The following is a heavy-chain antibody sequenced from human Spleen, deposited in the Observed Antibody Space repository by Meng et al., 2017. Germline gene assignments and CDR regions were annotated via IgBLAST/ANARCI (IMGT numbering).Heavy chain of an antibody. Sequence: QVQMVESGAEVKKTGAAVKVSCKASGYTFTAYYLHWVRQAPGQGLEWMGRIIPSSGGTQYGQKFQGRVTMTRDTSITTAYMEITGLRPDDTAVYYCARGGSGWYYFDYWGLGTLVTVSS. CDR2: IIPSSGGT. CDR1: GYTFTAYY. J-gene: IGHJ4*02. D-gene: IGHD6-19*01. CDR3: ARGGSGWYYFDY. V-gene: IGHV1-2*02.